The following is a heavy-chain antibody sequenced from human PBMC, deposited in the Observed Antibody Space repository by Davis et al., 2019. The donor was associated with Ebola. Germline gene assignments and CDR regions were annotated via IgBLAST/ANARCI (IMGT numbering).Heavy chain of an antibody. D-gene: IGHD4-17*01. V-gene: IGHV3-23*01. Sequence: GSLRLPCAASGFIFSSYAMSWVRQAPGKGLEWVSSISVRSITYHADSVKGRFTISRDNSKNTLYLQMNSLRAEDTAVYYCAKVHPPTTVTTGWFDPWGQGTLVTVSS. J-gene: IGHJ5*02. CDR2: ISVRSIT. CDR1: GFIFSSYA. CDR3: AKVHPPTTVTTGWFDP.